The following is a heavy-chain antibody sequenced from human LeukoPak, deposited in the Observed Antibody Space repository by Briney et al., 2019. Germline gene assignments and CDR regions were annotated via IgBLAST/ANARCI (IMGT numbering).Heavy chain of an antibody. CDR2: ISSSSSYI. D-gene: IGHD1-26*01. V-gene: IGHV3-21*04. Sequence: GGSLRLSCAASGFTFSSYSMNWVRQAPGKGLEWVSSISSSSSYIYYADSVKGRFTISRDNAKNSLYLQMNSLRAEDTAVYYCARDNGSYHDAFDIWGQGTMVTVSS. CDR1: GFTFSSYS. CDR3: ARDNGSYHDAFDI. J-gene: IGHJ3*02.